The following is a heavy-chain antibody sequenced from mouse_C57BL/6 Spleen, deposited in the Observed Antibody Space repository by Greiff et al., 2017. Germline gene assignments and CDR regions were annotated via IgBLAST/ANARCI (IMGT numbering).Heavy chain of an antibody. CDR3: ASPNYYGSSWFAY. D-gene: IGHD1-1*01. J-gene: IGHJ3*01. Sequence: DVKLVESGPGLVKPSQSLSLTCSVTGCSITSGYYWNWIRQFPGNKLEWMGYISYDGSNNYNPSLKNRISITRDTSKNQFFLKLNSVTTEDTATYYCASPNYYGSSWFAYWGQGTLVTVSA. CDR1: GCSITSGYY. CDR2: ISYDGSN. V-gene: IGHV3-6*01.